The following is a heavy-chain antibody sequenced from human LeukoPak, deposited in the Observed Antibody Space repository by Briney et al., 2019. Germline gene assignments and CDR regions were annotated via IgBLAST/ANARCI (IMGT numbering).Heavy chain of an antibody. CDR2: INNSGSP. CDR1: GGSFSGYY. J-gene: IGHJ5*02. V-gene: IGHV4-34*01. Sequence: PSETLSLTCAVYGGSFSGYYWNWIPQPPGKGLEWIGEINNSGSPNYNPSLKSRVTISVDTSKNQFSLKLSSVTAADTAVYYCAREANIAAAIVWFDPWGQGTLVTVSS. CDR3: AREANIAAAIVWFDP. D-gene: IGHD6-13*01.